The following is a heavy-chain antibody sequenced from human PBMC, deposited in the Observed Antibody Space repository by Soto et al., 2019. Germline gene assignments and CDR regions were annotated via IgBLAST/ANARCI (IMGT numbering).Heavy chain of an antibody. CDR1: GFTFSSYG. CDR2: ISYDGSNK. V-gene: IGHV3-30*18. J-gene: IGHJ6*03. Sequence: PGGSLRLSCAASGFTFSSYGMHWVRQAPGKGLEWVAVISYDGSNKYYADSVKGRFTISRDNSKNTLYLQMNSLRAEDTAVYYCAKVCYDILTGYYVSGDYYYYMDVWGKGTTVTVSS. D-gene: IGHD3-9*01. CDR3: AKVCYDILTGYYVSGDYYYYMDV.